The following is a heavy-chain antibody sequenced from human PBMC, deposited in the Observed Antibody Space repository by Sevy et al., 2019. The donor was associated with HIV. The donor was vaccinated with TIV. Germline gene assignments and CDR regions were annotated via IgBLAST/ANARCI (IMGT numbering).Heavy chain of an antibody. CDR3: AKDLVVLVGDAFDI. J-gene: IGHJ3*02. CDR1: GFTFSSYA. Sequence: GGSLRLSCAASGFTFSSYAMSWVRQAPGKGLERVSAISGSGGDTYYAHSVKGRFTISRDNSKNTLYLQMNSLRADDTAVYYCAKDLVVLVGDAFDIWSQGTMVTVSS. V-gene: IGHV3-23*01. CDR2: ISGSGGDT. D-gene: IGHD2-8*02.